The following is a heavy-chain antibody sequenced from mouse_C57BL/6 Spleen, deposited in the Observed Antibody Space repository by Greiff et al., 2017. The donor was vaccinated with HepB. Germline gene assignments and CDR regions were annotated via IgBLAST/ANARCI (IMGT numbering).Heavy chain of an antibody. Sequence: EVQLQQSGPELVKPGASVKISCKASGYTFTDYYMNWVKQSHGKSLEWIGDINPNNGGTSYNQKFKGKATLTVDKSSSTAYMELRSLTSEDSAVYYCAREDYGPGRVWFAYWGQGTLVTVSA. CDR3: AREDYGPGRVWFAY. V-gene: IGHV1-26*01. J-gene: IGHJ3*01. CDR2: INPNNGGT. D-gene: IGHD1-1*02. CDR1: GYTFTDYY.